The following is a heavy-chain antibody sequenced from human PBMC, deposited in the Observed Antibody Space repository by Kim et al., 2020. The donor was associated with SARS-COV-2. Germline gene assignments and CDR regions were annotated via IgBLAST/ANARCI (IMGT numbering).Heavy chain of an antibody. CDR3: ARDLEYSYGFDS. J-gene: IGHJ4*02. Sequence: SETLTLTCAVSGGSISSSNWCSWLRQPPGEGVEWIGEIYHSGSTNYNPSLKSRVTISVDKSKNQFSLKLSSVTAADTAVYYCARDLEYSYGFDSWGQGTLVTVSS. D-gene: IGHD5-18*01. CDR1: GGSISSSNW. CDR2: IYHSGST. V-gene: IGHV4-4*02.